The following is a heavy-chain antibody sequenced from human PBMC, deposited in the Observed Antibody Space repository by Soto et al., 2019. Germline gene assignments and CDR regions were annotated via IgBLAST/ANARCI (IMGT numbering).Heavy chain of an antibody. J-gene: IGHJ6*02. Sequence: PSETLSLTCTVSGGSISSYYWSWIRQPPGKGLEWIGYIYYSGSTNYNPSLKSRVTISVDTSKNQFSLKLSSVTAADTAVYYCARFPALSSGRYFRYYGMDVWGQGTTVTVSS. D-gene: IGHD6-19*01. CDR1: GGSISSYY. CDR3: ARFPALSSGRYFRYYGMDV. V-gene: IGHV4-59*01. CDR2: IYYSGST.